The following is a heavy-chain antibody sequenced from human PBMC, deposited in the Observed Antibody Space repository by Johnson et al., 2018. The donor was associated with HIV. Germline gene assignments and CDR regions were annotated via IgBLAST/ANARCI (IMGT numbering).Heavy chain of an antibody. CDR3: AKTEDRGYRMETGAFDI. D-gene: IGHD5-18*01. J-gene: IGHJ3*02. Sequence: VQLVESGGGLVKPGGSLRLSCAASGFTFSSYGMHWVRQAPGKGLEWVAFIRYDGSNKYYADSVKGRFTISRDNSKNTLYLQMNSLRAEDTAVYYCAKTEDRGYRMETGAFDIWGQGTMVTVSS. V-gene: IGHV3-30*02. CDR2: IRYDGSNK. CDR1: GFTFSSYG.